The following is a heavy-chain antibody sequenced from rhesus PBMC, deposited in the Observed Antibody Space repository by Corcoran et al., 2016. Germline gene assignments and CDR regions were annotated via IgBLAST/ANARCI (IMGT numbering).Heavy chain of an antibody. V-gene: IGHV4S7*01. CDR2: IYGSSGNT. J-gene: IGHJ3*01. CDR3: ARNGPHSGSYYYVVSPRTGAFDF. Sequence: QVQLQESGPGLVKPSETLSLTCAVSGGSISSGYGWSWIRQPPGTGLEWIGDIYGSSGNTYYNPACKSTVTISKDTSKNQFFLKVISVTAADTAVYYCARNGPHSGSYYYVVSPRTGAFDFWGQGLRVTVSS. CDR1: GGSISSGYG. D-gene: IGHD3-16*01.